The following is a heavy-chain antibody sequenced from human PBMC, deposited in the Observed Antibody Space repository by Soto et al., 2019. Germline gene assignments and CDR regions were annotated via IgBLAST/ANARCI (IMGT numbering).Heavy chain of an antibody. Sequence: SETLSLTCSVSGDSIGSSEYYWGWIRQPPGKGLEWIGSVSYGGSTYYNPSLKSRVSISVDTSKNEFSLRLTSVTTADTAVYYCARTDIGNWFDPWGQGTLVTVSS. CDR3: ARTDIGNWFDP. CDR1: GDSIGSSEYY. V-gene: IGHV4-39*01. CDR2: VSYGGST. J-gene: IGHJ5*02. D-gene: IGHD2-15*01.